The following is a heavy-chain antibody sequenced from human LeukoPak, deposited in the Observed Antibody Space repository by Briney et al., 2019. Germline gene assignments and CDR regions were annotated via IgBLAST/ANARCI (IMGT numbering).Heavy chain of an antibody. J-gene: IGHJ6*03. Sequence: GASVKVSCKAPGGTFSSYAISWVRQAPGQGLEWMGGIIPIFGTANYAQKFQGRVTITADESTSTAYMELSSLRSEDTAVYYCATKDPPVTTVVTLGYYYYYMDVWGKGTTVTVSS. CDR2: IIPIFGTA. CDR1: GGTFSSYA. D-gene: IGHD4-23*01. CDR3: ATKDPPVTTVVTLGYYYYYMDV. V-gene: IGHV1-69*13.